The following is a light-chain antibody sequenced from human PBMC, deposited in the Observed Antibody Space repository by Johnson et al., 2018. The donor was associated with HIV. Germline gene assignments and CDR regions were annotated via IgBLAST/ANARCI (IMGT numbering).Light chain of an antibody. V-gene: IGLV1-51*02. J-gene: IGLJ1*01. CDR2: ENN. Sequence: QYMLTQPPSVSAAPGQKVTISCSGSSSNIGNNYVSWYQQLPGTAPKLLIYENNKRPSGIPDRFSGSKSGTSATLGITGLQTGDEADYYCGTWDSSLSAVFRTVTKVTVL. CDR3: GTWDSSLSAV. CDR1: SSNIGNNY.